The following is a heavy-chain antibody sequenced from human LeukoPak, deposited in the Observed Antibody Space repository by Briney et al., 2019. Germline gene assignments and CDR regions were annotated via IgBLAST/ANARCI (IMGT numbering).Heavy chain of an antibody. V-gene: IGHV3-49*04. CDR1: GFNFGDYA. D-gene: IGHD3-10*02. CDR2: IRSTAYGGTT. CDR3: TTHPCDGGSCYYVSDN. J-gene: IGHJ4*02. Sequence: GGSLRLSCTASGFNFGDYAMSWVRQAPGKGLEWVGFIRSTAYGGTTEYAASVKGRFTISRDDSKNTLSLQMNSLKTEDTAVYYCTTHPCDGGSCYYVSDNWGQGTLVTVPS.